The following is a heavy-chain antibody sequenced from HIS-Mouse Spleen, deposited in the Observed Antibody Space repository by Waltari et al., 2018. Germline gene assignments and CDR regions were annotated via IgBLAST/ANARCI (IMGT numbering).Heavy chain of an antibody. J-gene: IGHJ4*02. Sequence: QVTLRESGPALVKPTQTLTLTCTFSGFSLSTSGMCVSWIRQPPGKALEWLARIDWDDDKYYSTSLKTRLTISMDTSKTQVVLTITNMDPLDTATYYCARIAEGYTSGWYAFDYWGQGTLVTVSS. CDR2: IDWDDDK. D-gene: IGHD6-19*01. CDR1: GFSLSTSGMC. CDR3: ARIAEGYTSGWYAFDY. V-gene: IGHV2-70*15.